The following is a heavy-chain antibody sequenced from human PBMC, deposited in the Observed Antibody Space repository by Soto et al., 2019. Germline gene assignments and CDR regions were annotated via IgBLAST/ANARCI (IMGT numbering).Heavy chain of an antibody. D-gene: IGHD1-26*01. CDR3: AMGKWELLGPGT. CDR2: ISGSGGST. J-gene: IGHJ4*02. Sequence: PGGSLRLSCAASGFTFSSYAMSWVRQAPGKGLEWVSAISGSGGSTYYADSVKGRFTISRDNSKNTLYLQMNGLRAEDTAMYYCAMGKWELLGPGTWGQGTLVTVSS. CDR1: GFTFSSYA. V-gene: IGHV3-23*01.